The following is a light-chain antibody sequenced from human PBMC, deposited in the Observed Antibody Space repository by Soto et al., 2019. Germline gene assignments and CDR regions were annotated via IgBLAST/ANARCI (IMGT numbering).Light chain of an antibody. Sequence: DVVMTQSPLSLPVTPGEPASISCNSSQRLLHSNGFNYLDWYLQRPGQSPQLLIYLGSNRASGVPDRFSVSGSGTDFTLKISRVEADDGGVYYCMQALQSPRTFGQGSKLEIK. V-gene: IGKV2-28*01. CDR2: LGS. CDR1: QRLLHSNGFNY. J-gene: IGKJ2*01. CDR3: MQALQSPRT.